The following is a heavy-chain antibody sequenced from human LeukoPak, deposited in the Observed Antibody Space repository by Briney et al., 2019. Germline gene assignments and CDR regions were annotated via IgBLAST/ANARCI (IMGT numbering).Heavy chain of an antibody. V-gene: IGHV1-8*03. CDR1: GYTFTSYD. Sequence: ASVKVSCKASGYTFTSYDIHWVRQATGQGLEWMGWMSPNSGNTGYAQKFQGRVAITRYTSISTSHMELSSLRSEDTAVYYCARIPPGGSSPPDYWGQGTLVTVSS. D-gene: IGHD2-2*01. J-gene: IGHJ4*02. CDR2: MSPNSGNT. CDR3: ARIPPGGSSPPDY.